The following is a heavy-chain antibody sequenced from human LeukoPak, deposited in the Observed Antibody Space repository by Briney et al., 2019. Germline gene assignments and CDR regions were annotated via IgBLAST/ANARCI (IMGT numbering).Heavy chain of an antibody. D-gene: IGHD1-26*01. V-gene: IGHV1-2*02. CDR2: INPNSGGR. CDR1: GYTFTGYY. J-gene: IGHJ4*02. CDR3: ARETGGPERVGANLFDY. Sequence: ASVKVSCKASGYTFTGYYMHWVRQAPGQGLEWMGWINPNSGGRNYAQKFQGRVTMTRDTSISTAYMELCRLRSDDTAVYYCARETGGPERVGANLFDYWGQGTLVTVSS.